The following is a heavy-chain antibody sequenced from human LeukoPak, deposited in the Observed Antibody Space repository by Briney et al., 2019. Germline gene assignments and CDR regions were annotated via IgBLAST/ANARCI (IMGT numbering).Heavy chain of an antibody. CDR2: ISYDGSNK. D-gene: IGHD5-18*01. CDR1: GFTFSSYA. CDR3: ARVTDTAIGFDY. J-gene: IGHJ4*02. Sequence: GGSLRLSCAASGFTFSSYAMHWVRQAPGKGLEWVAVISYDGSNKYYADSVKGRFTISRDNSKNTLYLQMNSLRAEDTAVYYCARVTDTAIGFDYWGQGTLVTVSS. V-gene: IGHV3-30-3*01.